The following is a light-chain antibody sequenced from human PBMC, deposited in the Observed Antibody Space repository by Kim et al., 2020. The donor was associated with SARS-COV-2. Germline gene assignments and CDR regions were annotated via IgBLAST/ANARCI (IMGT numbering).Light chain of an antibody. V-gene: IGKV1-17*01. CDR3: VQQSGHPRT. Sequence: DIQMTQSPSSLSASVGDRVTITCRASQAIRNDLGWYQQKPGKAPKCLIYGAAILQSGVPSRFSGSGSGTEFTLTISSLQPEDFATYFCVQQSGHPRTFGQGTKVDIK. CDR1: QAIRND. J-gene: IGKJ1*01. CDR2: GAA.